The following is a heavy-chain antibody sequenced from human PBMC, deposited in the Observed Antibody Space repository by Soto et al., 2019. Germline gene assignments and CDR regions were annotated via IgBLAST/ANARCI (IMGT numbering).Heavy chain of an antibody. CDR1: GYTFTSYY. D-gene: IGHD3-10*01. CDR2: IDPRSGGT. V-gene: IGHV1-2*02. Sequence: GASVKVSCKASGYTFTSYYMHWVRQAPGQGLEWMGWIDPRSGGTVYEQKFQGRVTMTRDTSISTVYMDLSGLTSDDTALYYCATDDYGVFPYWGQGSLVTVSS. J-gene: IGHJ4*02. CDR3: ATDDYGVFPY.